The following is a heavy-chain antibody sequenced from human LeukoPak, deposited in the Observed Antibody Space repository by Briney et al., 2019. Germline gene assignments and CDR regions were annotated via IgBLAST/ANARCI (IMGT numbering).Heavy chain of an antibody. CDR2: IYHSGST. Sequence: SETLSLTCTVSGGSISSGGYSWSWIRQPPGKGLEWIGYIYHSGSTYYNPSLKSRVTISVDRSKNQFSLKLSSVTAADTAVYYCARSPPYCSGGSCYSYYGMDVWGQGTTVTVSS. CDR1: GGSISSGGYS. CDR3: ARSPPYCSGGSCYSYYGMDV. V-gene: IGHV4-30-2*01. J-gene: IGHJ6*02. D-gene: IGHD2-15*01.